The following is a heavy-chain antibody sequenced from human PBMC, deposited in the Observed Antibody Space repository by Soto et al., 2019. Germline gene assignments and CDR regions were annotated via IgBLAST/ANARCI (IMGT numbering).Heavy chain of an antibody. Sequence: SETLSLTCAVYGGSFSGYYWSWIRQPPGKGLEWIGEINHSGSTNYNPSRKSRVTISVDTSKNQFSLKLSSVTAADTAVYYCARFYYDIFTGYYTLIDYWGQGTLVTVSS. CDR2: INHSGST. CDR3: ARFYYDIFTGYYTLIDY. D-gene: IGHD3-9*01. V-gene: IGHV4-34*01. J-gene: IGHJ4*02. CDR1: GGSFSGYY.